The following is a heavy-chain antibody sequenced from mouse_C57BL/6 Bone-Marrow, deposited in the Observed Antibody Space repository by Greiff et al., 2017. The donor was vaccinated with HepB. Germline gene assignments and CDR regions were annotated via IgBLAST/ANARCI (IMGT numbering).Heavy chain of an antibody. V-gene: IGHV10-1*01. Sequence: DVKLVESGGGLVQPKGSLKLSCAASGFSFNTYAMNWVRQAPGKGLEWVARIRSKSNNYATYYADSVKDRFTISRDDSESMLYLQMNNLKTEDTAMYYCVRPGYSNYYAMDYWGQGTSVTVSS. D-gene: IGHD2-5*01. CDR3: VRPGYSNYYAMDY. CDR2: IRSKSNNYAT. CDR1: GFSFNTYA. J-gene: IGHJ4*01.